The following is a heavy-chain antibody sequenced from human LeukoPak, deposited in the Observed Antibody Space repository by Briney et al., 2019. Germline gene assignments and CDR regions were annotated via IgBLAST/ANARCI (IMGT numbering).Heavy chain of an antibody. D-gene: IGHD3-22*01. CDR3: ARDPVYYDSSGYYCGYFDY. CDR2: ISYDGSNK. V-gene: IGHV3-30*19. Sequence: GGSLRLSCAASGFSFSNYGMHWVRQAPGKGLEWVALISYDGSNKYYADSVKGRFTVSRDNSKNTLYLQMNSLRAEDTAVYYCARDPVYYDSSGYYCGYFDYWGQGTLVTVSS. J-gene: IGHJ4*02. CDR1: GFSFSNYG.